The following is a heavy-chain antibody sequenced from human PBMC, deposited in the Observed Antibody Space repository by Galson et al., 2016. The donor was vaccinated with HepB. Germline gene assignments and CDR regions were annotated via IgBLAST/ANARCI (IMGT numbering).Heavy chain of an antibody. CDR3: ARAVSASATWYYYYMDV. Sequence: SLRLSCAASGFTLSSYAVHWVRQAPGKGLEWVAIISHDGTNKNYGDSVKGRFTISRDSSRNMLYLHMNSLRAEDTSIYYCARAVSASATWYYYYMDVWGLGTTVTVSS. CDR2: ISHDGTNK. CDR1: GFTLSSYA. V-gene: IGHV3-30*04. D-gene: IGHD1-1*01. J-gene: IGHJ6*02.